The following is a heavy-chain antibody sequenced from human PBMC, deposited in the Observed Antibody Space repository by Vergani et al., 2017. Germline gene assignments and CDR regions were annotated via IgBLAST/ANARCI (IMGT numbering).Heavy chain of an antibody. CDR1: GGSIISSSYY. D-gene: IGHD3-22*01. CDR3: ARSDSSGYLGRIDY. V-gene: IGHV4-39*07. J-gene: IGHJ4*02. Sequence: QLQLQESGPGLVKPSETLSLTCTVSGGSIISSSYYWGWIRQPPGKGLECIGSIYYSGSTYYNPSLKSRVTISVDTSKNQFSLKLCSVTAADTAVYYCARSDSSGYLGRIDYWGQGTLVTVSS. CDR2: IYYSGST.